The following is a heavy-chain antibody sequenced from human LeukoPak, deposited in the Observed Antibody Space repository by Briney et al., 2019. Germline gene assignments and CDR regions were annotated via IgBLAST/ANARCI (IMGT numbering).Heavy chain of an antibody. CDR1: RGTFTSCA. D-gene: IGHD3-10*01. V-gene: IGHV1-69*04. CDR3: ARGGSYYGSGKDWFDP. CDR2: IIPILGIA. J-gene: IGHJ5*02. Sequence: SVKVSCKASRGTFTSCAISWVRQAPGQGLEWMGRIIPILGIANYAQKFQGRVTITADKSTSTAYMELSSLRSEDTAVYYCARGGSYYGSGKDWFDPWGQGTLVTVSS.